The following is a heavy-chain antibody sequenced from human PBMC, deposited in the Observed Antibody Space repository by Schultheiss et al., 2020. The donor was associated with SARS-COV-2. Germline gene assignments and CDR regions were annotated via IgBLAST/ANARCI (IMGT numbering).Heavy chain of an antibody. D-gene: IGHD2-2*01. J-gene: IGHJ6*03. CDR1: GGSISSYY. Sequence: SETLSLTCTVSGGSISSYYWSWIRQPAGKGLEWIGRIYTSGSTNYNPSLKSRVTMSVDTSKNQFSLKLSSVTAADTAVYYCARRIVVVPAASYYYYYYMDVWGKGTTVTVSS. CDR3: ARRIVVVPAASYYYYYYMDV. V-gene: IGHV4-4*07. CDR2: IYTSGST.